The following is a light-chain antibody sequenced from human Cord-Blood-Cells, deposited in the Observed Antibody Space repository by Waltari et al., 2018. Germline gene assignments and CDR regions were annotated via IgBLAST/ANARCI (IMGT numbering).Light chain of an antibody. CDR3: SSYAGSNNLV. Sequence: QSALTQPPSASGSPGQSVTISCTGTSSDVGGYNYVSWYQQHPGKAPNLMIYEVSKRPSGFPDRCSGSKSGNTASLTVSGLQAEDEADYYCSSYAGSNNLVFGGGTKLTVL. CDR2: EVS. CDR1: SSDVGGYNY. V-gene: IGLV2-8*01. J-gene: IGLJ2*01.